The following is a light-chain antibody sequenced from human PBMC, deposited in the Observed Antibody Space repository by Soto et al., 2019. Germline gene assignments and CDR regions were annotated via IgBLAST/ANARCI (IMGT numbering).Light chain of an antibody. CDR1: QIVSSSY. CDR2: GAS. V-gene: IGKV3-20*01. CDR3: QQYGSSPWT. Sequence: EIVLTQSPGTLSLSPGERATNSCRASQIVSSSYLAWYQQKPGQAPRLLIYGASSRATGIPDRFSGSGSGTDFTLIISRLEPEDFAVYYCQQYGSSPWTFGQGTKVDIK. J-gene: IGKJ1*01.